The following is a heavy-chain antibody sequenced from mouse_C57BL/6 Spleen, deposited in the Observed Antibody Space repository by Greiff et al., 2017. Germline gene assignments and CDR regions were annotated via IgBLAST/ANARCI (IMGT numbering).Heavy chain of an antibody. Sequence: EVKLVESGEGLVKPGGSLKLSCAASGFTFSSYAMSWVRQTPGKRLEWVAYISSGGDYIYYADTVKGRFTISRDNARNTLYLQMSSLKSEDTAMYYCTRERWLSPAYWGQGTMVTVSA. CDR3: TRERWLSPAY. D-gene: IGHD2-3*01. J-gene: IGHJ3*01. CDR2: ISSGGDYI. CDR1: GFTFSSYA. V-gene: IGHV5-9-1*02.